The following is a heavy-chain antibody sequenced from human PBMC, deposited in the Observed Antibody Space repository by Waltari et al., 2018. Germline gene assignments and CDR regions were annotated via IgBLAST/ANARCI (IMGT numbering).Heavy chain of an antibody. D-gene: IGHD4-17*01. V-gene: IGHV3-30*02. CDR1: GFTFSSYG. Sequence: QVQLVESGGGVVQPGGSLRLSCAASGFTFSSYGMHWVRQAPGKGLEWVAFIRYDGSNKYDADSVKGRFTISRDNSKNTLYLQMNSLRAEDTAVYYCAKLDFPTDDAFDIWGQGTMVTVSS. J-gene: IGHJ3*02. CDR2: IRYDGSNK. CDR3: AKLDFPTDDAFDI.